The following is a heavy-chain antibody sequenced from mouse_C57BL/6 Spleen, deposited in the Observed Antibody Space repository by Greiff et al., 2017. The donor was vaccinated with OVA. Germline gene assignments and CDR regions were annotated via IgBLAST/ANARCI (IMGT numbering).Heavy chain of an antibody. J-gene: IGHJ2*01. D-gene: IGHD2-4*01. V-gene: IGHV1-5*01. CDR1: GYTFTSYW. Sequence: VQLQQSGTVLARPGASVKMSCKTSGYTFTSYWMHWVKQRPGQGLEWIGAIYPGNSDTSYNQKFKGKAKLTAVTSASTAYIEHSSLTKEDAAVYYCTRRGDYDYFDYWGQGTTLTVSS. CDR2: IYPGNSDT. CDR3: TRRGDYDYFDY.